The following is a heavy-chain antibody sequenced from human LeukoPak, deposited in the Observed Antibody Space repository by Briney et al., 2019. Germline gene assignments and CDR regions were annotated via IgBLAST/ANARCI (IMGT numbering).Heavy chain of an antibody. V-gene: IGHV1-18*01. CDR1: GYTFTSYG. Sequence: ASVKVSCKASGYTFTSYGISWVRQAPGQGLEWMGWISAYNGNTNYAQKLQGRVTMTTDTSTSTAYMELRSLRSDDTAVYYCARDSVEEVQWLVQGTIDYWGQGTLVTVSS. J-gene: IGHJ4*02. D-gene: IGHD6-19*01. CDR3: ARDSVEEVQWLVQGTIDY. CDR2: ISAYNGNT.